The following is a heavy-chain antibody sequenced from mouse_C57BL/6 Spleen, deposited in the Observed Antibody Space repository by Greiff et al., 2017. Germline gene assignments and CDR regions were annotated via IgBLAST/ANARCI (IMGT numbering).Heavy chain of an antibody. CDR2: IDPSDSNT. J-gene: IGHJ3*01. D-gene: IGHD1-1*01. CDR1: GYTFTSYW. Sequence: QVQLQQPGAELVKPGASVKLSCKASGYTFTSYWMQWVKQRPGPGLAWIGEIDPSDSNTNYNPKFKGKATLTVDTSSSAAYMKISSLTSEDAAVYYCSRKDYGSSLGFADWGQGTLVTVAA. V-gene: IGHV1-50*01. CDR3: SRKDYGSSLGFAD.